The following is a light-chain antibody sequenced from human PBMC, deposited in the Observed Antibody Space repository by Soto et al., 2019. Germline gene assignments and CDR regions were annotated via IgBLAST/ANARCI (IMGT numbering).Light chain of an antibody. V-gene: IGKV3-15*01. CDR2: DAS. CDR1: QGLGIR. Sequence: EIVMTQSPATLSVSPGGTATLSCRASQGLGIRLAWYQQKPGQAPRLLIYDASTRATGVPDRFSGSESETEFTLTISSLQSEDFAVYYCQHYHGWVKAFGQGTKLEIK. J-gene: IGKJ2*01. CDR3: QHYHGWVKA.